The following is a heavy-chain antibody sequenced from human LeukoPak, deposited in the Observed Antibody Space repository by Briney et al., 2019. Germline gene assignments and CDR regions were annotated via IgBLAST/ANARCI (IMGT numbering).Heavy chain of an antibody. CDR1: GFTFSSYW. D-gene: IGHD6-13*01. V-gene: IGHV3-7*01. CDR2: IKQDGSEK. Sequence: PGGSLRLSCAASGFTFSSYWMSWVRQAPGKGLEWVANIKQDGSEKYYVDSVKGRFTISRDNAKNSLYLQMNSLRAEDTAVYYCARDKTSSSWFPRELDYWGQGTLVTVSS. CDR3: ARDKTSSSWFPRELDY. J-gene: IGHJ4*02.